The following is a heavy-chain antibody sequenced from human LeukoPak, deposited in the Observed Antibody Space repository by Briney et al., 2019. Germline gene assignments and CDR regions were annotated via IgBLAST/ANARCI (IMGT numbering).Heavy chain of an antibody. CDR3: ARVGYCSSTTCYFDY. CDR1: GGSISSYY. D-gene: IGHD2-2*01. V-gene: IGHV4-59*12. CDR2: IYYSGST. Sequence: SETLSLTCTVSGGSISSYYWSWIRQPPGKGLEWIGYIYYSGSTNYNPSLKSRVTMSMDTSKDQFSLNLSSVTAADTAVYYCARVGYCSSTTCYFDYWGQGTLVTVSS. J-gene: IGHJ4*02.